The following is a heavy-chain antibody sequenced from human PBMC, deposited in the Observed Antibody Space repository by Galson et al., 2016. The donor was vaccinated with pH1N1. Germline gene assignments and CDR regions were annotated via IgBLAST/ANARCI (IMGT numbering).Heavy chain of an antibody. CDR3: ATGPSPDY. CDR2: INPRDSYT. CDR1: ASSFTSYW. J-gene: IGHJ4*02. V-gene: IGHV5-10-1*01. Sequence: QSGAEVKEPGESLTISCKGSASSFTSYWISWARQMPGKGLEWMGRINPRDSYTDYSPSFQGHVTISTDESISTAYLKWSTLKASDTAIYYCATGPSPDYWGQGTLVIVSS.